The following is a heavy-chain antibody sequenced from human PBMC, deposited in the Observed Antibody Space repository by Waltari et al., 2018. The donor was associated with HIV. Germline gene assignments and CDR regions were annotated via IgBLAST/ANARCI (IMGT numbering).Heavy chain of an antibody. Sequence: QVQLQQWGAGLLKPSETLSLTCAVYGGSFSGYYWIWFREPPGTGLEWIGEINHSGSTNYNPSLKSRVTISVDTSKNQFSLKLSSVTAADTAVYYCARHRAGGYCTNGVCLPFDYWGQGTLVTVSS. V-gene: IGHV4-34*01. CDR2: INHSGST. J-gene: IGHJ4*02. CDR1: GGSFSGYY. CDR3: ARHRAGGYCTNGVCLPFDY. D-gene: IGHD2-8*01.